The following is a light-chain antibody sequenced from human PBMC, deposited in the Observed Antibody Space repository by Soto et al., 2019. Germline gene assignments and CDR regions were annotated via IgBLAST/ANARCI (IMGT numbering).Light chain of an antibody. J-gene: IGKJ1*01. Sequence: QMTPSPSSLSASVGDRITIPCRASRDIRSSLNWYQQKPGKAPKLLIYAASSLQSGVPSRFSGSGSGTDFTLSISSLQPEDFATYYCQQSYSIPWTFGQGTKVDIK. V-gene: IGKV1-39*01. CDR3: QQSYSIPWT. CDR1: RDIRSS. CDR2: AAS.